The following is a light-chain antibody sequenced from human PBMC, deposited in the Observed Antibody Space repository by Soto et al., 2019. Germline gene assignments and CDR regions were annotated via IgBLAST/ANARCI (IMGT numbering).Light chain of an antibody. CDR3: QHSYSTPLT. CDR1: QSISRS. J-gene: IGKJ4*01. V-gene: IGKV1-39*01. CDR2: AAS. Sequence: DIQMTQSPSSLSASVGDRVTLTCRASQSISRSLNCYQQKPGKAPKLLIYAASSLQSGVPSRFSGSGSGTDFTLTISSLQPEDFATYYCQHSYSTPLTFGGGTKVDIK.